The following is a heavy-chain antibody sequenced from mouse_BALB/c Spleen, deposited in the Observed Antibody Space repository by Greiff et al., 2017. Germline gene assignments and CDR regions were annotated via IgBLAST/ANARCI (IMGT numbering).Heavy chain of an antibody. CDR1: GYTFTDYA. D-gene: IGHD1-1*01. V-gene: IGHV1S137*01. CDR3: ARESSLDY. Sequence: VQLQQSGAELVRPGVSVKISCKGSGYTFTDYAMHWVKQSHAKSLEWIGVISTYYGDASYNQKFKGKATMTVDKSSSTAYMELARLTSEDSAIYYCARESSLDYWGQGTTLTVSS. CDR2: ISTYYGDA. J-gene: IGHJ2*01.